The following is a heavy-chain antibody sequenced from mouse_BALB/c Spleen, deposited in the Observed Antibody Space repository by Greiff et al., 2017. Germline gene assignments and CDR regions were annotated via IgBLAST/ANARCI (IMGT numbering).Heavy chain of an antibody. CDR3: ARGGMYYDYDGVEGFDY. V-gene: IGHV1-7*01. CDR2: INPSTGYT. CDR1: GYTFTSYW. Sequence: VQLQQSGAELAKPGASVKMSCKASGYTFTSYWMHWVKQRPGQGLEWIGYINPSTGYTEYNQKFKDKATLTADKSSSTAYMQLSSLTSEDSAVYYCARGGMYYDYDGVEGFDYWGQGTTLTVSS. J-gene: IGHJ2*01. D-gene: IGHD2-4*01.